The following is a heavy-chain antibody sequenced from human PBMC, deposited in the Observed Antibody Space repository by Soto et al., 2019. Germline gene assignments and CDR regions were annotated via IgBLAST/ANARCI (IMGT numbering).Heavy chain of an antibody. Sequence: QVQLVQSGAEVKKPGASVRVSCKTSGYTFSDYVISWVRQAPGQGLEWVGWISASNGDSNFAQKVQGRVTLTTDTSTSTAYMEMRGLRFDDTAVYFSARAATTTEKYYYYMDVWGKGTTVTVSS. CDR2: ISASNGDS. V-gene: IGHV1-18*01. CDR1: GYTFSDYV. CDR3: ARAATTTEKYYYYMDV. D-gene: IGHD4-17*01. J-gene: IGHJ6*03.